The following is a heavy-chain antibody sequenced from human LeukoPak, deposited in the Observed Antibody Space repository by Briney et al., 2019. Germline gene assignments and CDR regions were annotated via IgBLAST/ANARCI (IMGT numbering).Heavy chain of an antibody. CDR3: ATQPPTGTTLGGEIDY. J-gene: IGHJ4*02. Sequence: GASVKVSCKASGDTFSSYAISWVRQAPGQGLEWMGGIIPIFGTANYAQKFQGRVTITADESTSTAYMELSSLRSEDTAVYYCATQPPTGTTLGGEIDYWGQGTLVTVSS. D-gene: IGHD1-1*01. CDR1: GDTFSSYA. V-gene: IGHV1-69*01. CDR2: IIPIFGTA.